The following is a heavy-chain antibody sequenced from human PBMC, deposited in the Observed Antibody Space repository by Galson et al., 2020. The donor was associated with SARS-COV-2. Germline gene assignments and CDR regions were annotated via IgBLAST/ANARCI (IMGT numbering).Heavy chain of an antibody. Sequence: TGGSLRLSCAASGFTFSSYAMTWVRQAPGTGLEWISTISGTGSNTYYADSVKGRFTISRDNSKNTLYLQMNTLRAEDTAVYSCAKDRAIPAATPCMDVWGQGTTVTVSS. CDR1: GFTFSSYA. J-gene: IGHJ6*02. D-gene: IGHD2-2*01. V-gene: IGHV3-23*01. CDR3: AKDRAIPAATPCMDV. CDR2: ISGTGSNT.